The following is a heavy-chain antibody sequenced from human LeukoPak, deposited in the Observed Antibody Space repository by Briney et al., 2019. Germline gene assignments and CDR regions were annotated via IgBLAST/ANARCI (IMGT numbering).Heavy chain of an antibody. Sequence: GGSLRLSCAASGFTFSSYSMSWVRQAPGKGLEWVSSISSNSSYIYYADSVKGRFTISRDNAKNSLYLQMNSLRAEDTAVYYCARANDNYYYYYMDVWGKGTTVTISS. D-gene: IGHD3-9*01. V-gene: IGHV3-21*01. CDR2: ISSNSSYI. J-gene: IGHJ6*03. CDR1: GFTFSSYS. CDR3: ARANDNYYYYYMDV.